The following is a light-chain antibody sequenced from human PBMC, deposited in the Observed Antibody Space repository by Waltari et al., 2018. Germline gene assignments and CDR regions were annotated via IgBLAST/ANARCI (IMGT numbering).Light chain of an antibody. J-gene: IGKJ3*01. CDR1: QGISSY. CDR2: AAA. CDR3: QQYYSYPPFT. Sequence: AIRMTQSPSSFSASTGDSVTITCRAGQGISSYLAWYKQKPGKAPKRLIYAAATVQSGVPSGFSGSGSGTDFTLTISCLQSEDFATDYCQQYYSYPPFTFGPGTKVDIK. V-gene: IGKV1-8*01.